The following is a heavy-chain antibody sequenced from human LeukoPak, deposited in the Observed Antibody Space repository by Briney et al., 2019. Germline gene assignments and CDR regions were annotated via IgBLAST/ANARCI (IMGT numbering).Heavy chain of an antibody. D-gene: IGHD1-1*01. CDR1: GYTFTRYD. CDR2: MNPNSGNT. J-gene: IGHJ5*02. V-gene: IGHV1-8*01. Sequence: EASVKVSCKASGYTFTRYDINWVRQATGQGLEWMGWMNPNSGNTGYAQKFQGRVTMTRNTSISTAYMELSSLRSEDTAVYYCARAVQLERINWFDPWGQGTLVTVSS. CDR3: ARAVQLERINWFDP.